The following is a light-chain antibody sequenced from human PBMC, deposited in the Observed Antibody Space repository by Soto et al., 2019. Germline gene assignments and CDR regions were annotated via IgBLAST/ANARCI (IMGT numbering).Light chain of an antibody. J-gene: IGLJ2*01. CDR3: SSYAGSNNLL. CDR1: SSDVGAYNY. CDR2: EVI. V-gene: IGLV2-8*01. Sequence: QSALTQPPSASGSPGQSVTISCTGTSSDVGAYNYVSWYQQHPGKAPKLMIYEVIKRPSGVPDRFSGSKSGNTASLAVSGLQVEDEADYYCSSYAGSNNLLFGGGTKLTVL.